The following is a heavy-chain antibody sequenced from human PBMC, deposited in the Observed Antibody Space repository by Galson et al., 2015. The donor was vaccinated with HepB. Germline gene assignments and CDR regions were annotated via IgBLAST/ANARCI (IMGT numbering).Heavy chain of an antibody. CDR2: IWYDGSNK. Sequence: SLRLSCAASGFNFSSYGLHWVRQAPGKGLEWVGVIWYDGSNKYYADSVKGRFTISRDNSKNTLYLQMNSLRAEDTAVYYCARDPSIPAYSSGWYYFDYWGQGTLVTVSS. V-gene: IGHV3-33*01. D-gene: IGHD6-19*01. J-gene: IGHJ4*02. CDR3: ARDPSIPAYSSGWYYFDY. CDR1: GFNFSSYG.